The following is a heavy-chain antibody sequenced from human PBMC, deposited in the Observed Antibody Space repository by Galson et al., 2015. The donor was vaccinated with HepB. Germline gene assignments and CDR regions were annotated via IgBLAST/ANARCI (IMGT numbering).Heavy chain of an antibody. J-gene: IGHJ3*02. CDR3: ARGGLVLRYFDWLVTYAFDI. Sequence: SVKVSCKASGYTFTSYGISWVRQAPGQGLEWMGWISAYNGNTNYAQKLQGRVTMTTDTSTSTAYMELRSLRSDDTAVYYCARGGLVLRYFDWLVTYAFDIWGQGTMVTVSS. CDR1: GYTFTSYG. CDR2: ISAYNGNT. D-gene: IGHD3-9*01. V-gene: IGHV1-18*04.